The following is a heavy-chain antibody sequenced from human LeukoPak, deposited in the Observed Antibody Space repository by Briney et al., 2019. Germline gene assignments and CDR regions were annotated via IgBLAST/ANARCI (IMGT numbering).Heavy chain of an antibody. Sequence: SETLSLTCAVSGGSISSSNWWSWVRQLPGKGLEWIGQIYHSGSTNYNPSLKSRVTISVDKSKNQFSLKLRSVTAADTAVYYCARPLSLGYCSGGSCYGRGAWFDRWGQGTLVTVSS. V-gene: IGHV4-4*02. CDR3: ARPLSLGYCSGGSCYGRGAWFDR. CDR2: IYHSGST. J-gene: IGHJ5*02. D-gene: IGHD2-15*01. CDR1: GGSISSSNW.